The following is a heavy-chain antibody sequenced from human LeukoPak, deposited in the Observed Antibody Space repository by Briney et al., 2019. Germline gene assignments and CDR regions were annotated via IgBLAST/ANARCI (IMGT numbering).Heavy chain of an antibody. CDR2: IKQDGSKE. V-gene: IGHV3-7*01. D-gene: IGHD2-15*01. J-gene: IGHJ3*01. CDR1: GFTFSSHS. CDR3: AREAILVPPSDDAFDV. Sequence: GGSLRLSCAASGFTFSSHSMAWVRQAPGKGLEWVANIKQDGSKEYYVDSVRGRFTISRDNAKNSLYLQMNNLRAEDTAVYYCAREAILVPPSDDAFDVWGQGTMVTVSS.